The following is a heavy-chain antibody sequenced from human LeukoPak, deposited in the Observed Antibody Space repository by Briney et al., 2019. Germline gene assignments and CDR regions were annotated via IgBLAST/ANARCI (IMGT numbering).Heavy chain of an antibody. CDR3: ATVSGYRSLALDY. CDR2: MNPNSGNT. CDR1: GYTFTSYG. Sequence: GASVKVSCKASGYTFTSYGISWVRQAPGQGLEWMGWMNPNSGNTGYAQKFQGRVTMTEDTSTDTAYMELSSLRSEDTAVYYCATVSGYRSLALDYWGQGTLVTVSS. D-gene: IGHD3-22*01. J-gene: IGHJ4*02. V-gene: IGHV1-8*02.